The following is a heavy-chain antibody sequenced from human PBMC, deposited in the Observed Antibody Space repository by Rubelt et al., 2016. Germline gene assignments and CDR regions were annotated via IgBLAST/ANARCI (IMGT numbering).Heavy chain of an antibody. Sequence: QVQLQQWGAGLLKHSETLSLTCAVYGGSFSGYYWSWIRQPPGKGLAWIGEINHSGSTNYNPSLKSRVTISLDPSKNQSSLKLGSVTAADTAVYYCARGRRGSSSWLGRDYYGMDVWGQGTTVTVSS. CDR2: INHSGST. CDR3: ARGRRGSSSWLGRDYYGMDV. D-gene: IGHD6-13*01. V-gene: IGHV4-34*01. J-gene: IGHJ6*02. CDR1: GGSFSGYY.